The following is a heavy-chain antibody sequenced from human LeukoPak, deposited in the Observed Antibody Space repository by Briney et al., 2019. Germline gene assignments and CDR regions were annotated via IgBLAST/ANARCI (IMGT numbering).Heavy chain of an antibody. D-gene: IGHD4-17*01. CDR3: ASRYGDFPYYMDI. J-gene: IGHJ6*03. CDR1: GFTFISYS. V-gene: IGHV3-21*01. CDR2: ISSSSSFI. Sequence: GGSLRLSCAASGFTFISYSMNWVRQAPGKGLEWVSSISSSSSFIYYADSVKGRFTISRDNANNSLYLQMNSLRAEDTAVYYCASRYGDFPYYMDIWGKGTTVTVSS.